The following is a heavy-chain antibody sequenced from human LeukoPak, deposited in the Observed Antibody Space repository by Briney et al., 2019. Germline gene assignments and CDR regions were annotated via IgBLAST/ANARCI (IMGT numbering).Heavy chain of an antibody. CDR2: ISPDGRDT. Sequence: GGSLRLSCAVSGFTLTIYSMNWVRQAPGKGLECVSSISPDGRDTYYADSVKGRFTISRDNARNSVFLQMNSLRAEDTAVYSCVAGEFSFDFWGQGALVTVSS. CDR3: VAGEFSFDF. V-gene: IGHV3-21*01. J-gene: IGHJ4*02. D-gene: IGHD3-10*01. CDR1: GFTLTIYS.